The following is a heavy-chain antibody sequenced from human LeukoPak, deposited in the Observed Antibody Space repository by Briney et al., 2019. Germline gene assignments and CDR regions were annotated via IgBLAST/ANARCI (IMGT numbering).Heavy chain of an antibody. J-gene: IGHJ4*02. CDR1: GFTFSSYG. D-gene: IGHD3-10*01. CDR2: IRYDGINK. V-gene: IGHV3-30*02. CDR3: AKDLPLGD. Sequence: GGSLRLSCAASGFTFSSYGMHWVRQAPGKGLAWVAFIRYDGINKYYADSVKGRFTISRDNSKNTLYLQMNSLRAEDTAVYYCAKDLPLGDWGQGTLDTVSS.